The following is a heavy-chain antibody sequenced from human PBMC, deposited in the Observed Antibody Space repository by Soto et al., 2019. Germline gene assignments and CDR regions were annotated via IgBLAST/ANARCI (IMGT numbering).Heavy chain of an antibody. Sequence: QVQLQESGPGLVKPSETLSLTCTVSGGSISSYYWSWIRQPPGKGLEWIGYIYYSGSTNYNPSLKSRVTISVDTSKNQFSLKLSSVTAADTAVYYCARGDGYNFGVWFDPWGQGTLVTVSS. CDR3: ARGDGYNFGVWFDP. V-gene: IGHV4-59*01. CDR1: GGSISSYY. CDR2: IYYSGST. D-gene: IGHD5-12*01. J-gene: IGHJ5*02.